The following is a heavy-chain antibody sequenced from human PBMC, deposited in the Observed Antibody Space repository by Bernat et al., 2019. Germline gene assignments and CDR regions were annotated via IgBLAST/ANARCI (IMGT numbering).Heavy chain of an antibody. V-gene: IGHV3-15*01. CDR1: GFQISDAW. D-gene: IGHD6-13*01. CDR2: IKRKIDGETI. J-gene: IGHJ4*02. Sequence: QMEESGGGLVKPGGSLRLSCVASGFQISDAWVSWVRQAPGKGLEWIANIKRKIDGETIDYAAPVKGRFSISRDDSKNTALLQMNSLKTEDTAVYFCTTGYGSGWYGWGQGTLVTVSS. CDR3: TTGYGSGWYG.